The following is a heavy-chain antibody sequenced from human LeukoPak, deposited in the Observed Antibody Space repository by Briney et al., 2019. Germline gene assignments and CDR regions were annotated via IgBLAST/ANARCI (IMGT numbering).Heavy chain of an antibody. V-gene: IGHV3-30*02. Sequence: PGGSLRLSCAASGFPFSSYGMHWVRQAPGQGLEWVAFIRYDGSNKYYADSVKGRFTISRDNSKDTLYLQMNSLRAEDTAVYYCATPVQRYCSGGSCYASYFDYWGQGTLVTVSS. D-gene: IGHD2-15*01. J-gene: IGHJ4*02. CDR3: ATPVQRYCSGGSCYASYFDY. CDR2: IRYDGSNK. CDR1: GFPFSSYG.